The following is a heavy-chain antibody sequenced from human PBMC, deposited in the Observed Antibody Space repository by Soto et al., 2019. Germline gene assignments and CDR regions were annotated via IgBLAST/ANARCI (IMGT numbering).Heavy chain of an antibody. D-gene: IGHD6-13*01. CDR3: AKEDSSSWHYYYGMDV. CDR1: GFTFSSYG. V-gene: IGHV3-30*18. Sequence: QVQLVESGGGVVQPGRSLRLSCAASGFTFSSYGMNWVRQAPGKGLEWVAVISYDGSNKYYADSVKGRFTISRDSSKNIQYLQMNSLRAENTAVYYCAKEDSSSWHYYYGMDVWGQGTTVTVSS. J-gene: IGHJ6*02. CDR2: ISYDGSNK.